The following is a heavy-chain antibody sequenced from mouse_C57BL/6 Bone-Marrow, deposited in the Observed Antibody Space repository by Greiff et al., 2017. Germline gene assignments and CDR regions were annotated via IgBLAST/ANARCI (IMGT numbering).Heavy chain of an antibody. V-gene: IGHV2-2*01. CDR3: ARNDYGSSYEDYYAMDY. Sequence: QVQLQQSGPGLVQPSQSLSITCTVSGFSLTSYRVHWVRQSPGKGLEWLGVLWSGGSTDYNAAFISRLSISKDNSKSQVFFKMNSLQADDTAIYYCARNDYGSSYEDYYAMDYWGQGTSVTVSS. CDR2: LWSGGST. J-gene: IGHJ4*01. D-gene: IGHD1-1*01. CDR1: GFSLTSYR.